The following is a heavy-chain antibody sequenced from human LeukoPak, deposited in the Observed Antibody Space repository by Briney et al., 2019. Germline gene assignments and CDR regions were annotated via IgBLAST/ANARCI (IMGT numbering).Heavy chain of an antibody. CDR2: SSPTGDIT. J-gene: IGHJ5*02. CDR1: GGSFSGNY. D-gene: IGHD2-21*01. Sequence: SETLSLTCAVYGGSFSGNYCTLIRQTPGRGLEWIGESSPTGDITGYNPSLKGRATISVDSSKNQFSLKLTSVTAADTGVYYCARVPDFIARPCDSWGPGTLVTVSS. V-gene: IGHV4-34*01. CDR3: ARVPDFIARPCDS.